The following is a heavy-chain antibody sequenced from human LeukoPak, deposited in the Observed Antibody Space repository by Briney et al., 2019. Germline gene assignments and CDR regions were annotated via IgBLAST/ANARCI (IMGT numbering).Heavy chain of an antibody. CDR2: ISYDGSNR. V-gene: IGHV3-30-3*01. CDR3: ARARSITIFGVAPQGYFDY. Sequence: GGSLRLSCAASGFTFSSYAMHWVRQAPGKGLEWVAVISYDGSNRYYADSVKGRFTISRDNSKNTLYLQMNSLRAEDTAVYYCARARSITIFGVAPQGYFDYWGQGTLVTVSS. J-gene: IGHJ4*02. CDR1: GFTFSSYA. D-gene: IGHD3-3*01.